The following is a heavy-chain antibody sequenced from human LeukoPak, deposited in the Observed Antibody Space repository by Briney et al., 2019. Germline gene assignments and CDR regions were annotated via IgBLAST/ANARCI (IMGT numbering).Heavy chain of an antibody. D-gene: IGHD5-24*01. CDR3: AREGRDGYNGYFFDY. J-gene: IGHJ4*02. Sequence: GGSLRPSCAASGFTFSSYWMSWVRQAPGKGLEWVANIKQDGSEKYYVDSVKGRFTISRDNAKNSLYLQMNSLRAEDTAVYYCAREGRDGYNGYFFDYWGQGTLVAVSS. V-gene: IGHV3-7*01. CDR2: IKQDGSEK. CDR1: GFTFSSYW.